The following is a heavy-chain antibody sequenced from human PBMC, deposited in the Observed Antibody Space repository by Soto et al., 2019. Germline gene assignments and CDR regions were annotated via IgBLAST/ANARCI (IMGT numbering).Heavy chain of an antibody. CDR1: GGSISNSY. V-gene: IGHV4-59*08. J-gene: IGHJ5*02. CDR3: AGPSAGWFDP. CDR2: LYYSGRT. Sequence: SETLSLTCPVSGGSISNSYWSWFRQTPGKGLEWIGYLYYSGRTTYNPSLKSRVTISVDPSKNQVSLKLRSVTTADTAVYYCAGPSAGWFDPWGQGPRVTVSS.